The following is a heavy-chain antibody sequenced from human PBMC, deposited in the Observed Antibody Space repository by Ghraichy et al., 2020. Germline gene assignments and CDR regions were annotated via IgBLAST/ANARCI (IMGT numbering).Heavy chain of an antibody. V-gene: IGHV3-48*01. CDR1: DLSFNTYN. Sequence: GGSLRLSCVVSDLSFNTYNMNWVRQAPGKGLEWISYIDFKSRNIYQADSVKGRFTISRDNAKNSLFLQMNGLRAEDTAVYYCTTDKWGLEYWGQGTLVTVSS. D-gene: IGHD7-27*01. CDR2: IDFKSRNI. J-gene: IGHJ4*02. CDR3: TTDKWGLEY.